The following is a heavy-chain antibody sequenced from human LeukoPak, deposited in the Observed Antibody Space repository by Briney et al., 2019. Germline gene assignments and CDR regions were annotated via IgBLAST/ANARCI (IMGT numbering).Heavy chain of an antibody. V-gene: IGHV1-46*01. CDR3: ARDYYDSSGYYPNLYYFDY. CDR1: GYTFTSYY. D-gene: IGHD3-22*01. CDR2: INPSGGST. Sequence: ASVKVSCKASGYTFTSYYMHWVRQAPGQGLEWMGIINPSGGSTNYAQKFQGRVTITADESTSTAYMELSSLRSEDTAVYYCARDYYDSSGYYPNLYYFDYWGQGTLVTVSS. J-gene: IGHJ4*02.